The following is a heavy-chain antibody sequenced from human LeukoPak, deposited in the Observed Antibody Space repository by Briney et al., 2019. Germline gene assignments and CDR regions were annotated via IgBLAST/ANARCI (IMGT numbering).Heavy chain of an antibody. CDR2: ISSSSSYI. V-gene: IGHV3-21*01. J-gene: IGHJ6*02. CDR1: GFTFSSYS. Sequence: GGSLRLSCAASGFTFSSYSMNWVRQAPGKGLEWVPSISSSSSYIYYADSVKGRFTISRDNAKNSLYLQMNSLRAEDTAVYYCAREDVVVAAMLYYYYGMDVWGQGTTVTVSS. D-gene: IGHD2-15*01. CDR3: AREDVVVAAMLYYYYGMDV.